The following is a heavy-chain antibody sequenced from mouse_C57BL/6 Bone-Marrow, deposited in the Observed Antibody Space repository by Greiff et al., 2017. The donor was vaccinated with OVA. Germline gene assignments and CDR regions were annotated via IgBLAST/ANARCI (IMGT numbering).Heavy chain of an antibody. D-gene: IGHD1-1*01. V-gene: IGHV1-53*01. CDR2: INPSNGGT. Sequence: QVQLQQSGTDLVKPGASVKLSCKASGYTFTSYWMHWVKQRPGQGLEWIGNINPSNGGTNYNEKFKGQATLTVDKSSSTAYMQLSSLTSEDSAVDCCAREDDGSSDAMDYWGQGTSVTVSS. CDR3: AREDDGSSDAMDY. CDR1: GYTFTSYW. J-gene: IGHJ4*01.